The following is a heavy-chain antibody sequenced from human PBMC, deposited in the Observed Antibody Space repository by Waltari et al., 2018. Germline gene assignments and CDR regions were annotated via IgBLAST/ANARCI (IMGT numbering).Heavy chain of an antibody. CDR1: GGTFNNHV. J-gene: IGHJ5*02. CDR2: NIPILGQT. CDR3: ASGHSYISNSRHYGPFDL. V-gene: IGHV1-69*02. D-gene: IGHD3-16*01. Sequence: QVHLLQSGPEVRKPGSSVKVSCQASGGTFNNHVFNWVRQAPGQGLEWMGRNIPILGQTTYTQGFQGRVTMTADKSTKTTYMGLASLRSEDTALYYCASGHSYISNSRHYGPFDLWGQGTLITVSS.